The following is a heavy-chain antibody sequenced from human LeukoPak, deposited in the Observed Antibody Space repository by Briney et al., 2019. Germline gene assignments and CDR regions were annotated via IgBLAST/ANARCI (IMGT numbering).Heavy chain of an antibody. D-gene: IGHD2-8*01. CDR2: IRSVANNK. V-gene: IGHV3-30*02. J-gene: IGHJ4*02. CDR3: ANTLTSFCTNGLCPFFDY. Sequence: GGSLRLSCAASGFPFSAYGMHWLRQAPGKGLEWVAFIRSVANNKFYADSVRGRFTISRDNSKNTLFLQMNSLRADDTAVYYCANTLTSFCTNGLCPFFDYWGQGTLLTVSS. CDR1: GFPFSAYG.